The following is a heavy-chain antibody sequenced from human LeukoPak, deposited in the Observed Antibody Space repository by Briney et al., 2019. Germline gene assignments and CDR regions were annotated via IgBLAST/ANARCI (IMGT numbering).Heavy chain of an antibody. CDR3: AGHAFGSSYYFDY. D-gene: IGHD3-3*01. V-gene: IGHV3-7*01. J-gene: IGHJ4*02. Sequence: GGSLRLSCAASGFTFSSYWMSWVRQAPGKGLEWVANINQDGSENHYVDSVKGRFTISRDNAQNSLYLQMNSLRAEDTAVYYCAGHAFGSSYYFDYWGQGTLVTVSS. CDR1: GFTFSSYW. CDR2: INQDGSEN.